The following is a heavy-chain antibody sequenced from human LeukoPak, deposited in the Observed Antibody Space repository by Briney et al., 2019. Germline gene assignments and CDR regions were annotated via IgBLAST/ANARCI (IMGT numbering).Heavy chain of an antibody. J-gene: IGHJ5*02. CDR2: IRSKAYGGTT. CDR1: GFTFGDYC. V-gene: IGHV3-49*03. D-gene: IGHD2-8*01. Sequence: GGSLRLSCPASGFTFGDYCMSWFRQAPGKGLEWVGFIRSKAYGGTTEYAASVKGRFTISRDDSKSIAYLQMNSLKTEDTAVYYCARGPSTLGRTNGWFDPWGQGTLVTVSS. CDR3: ARGPSTLGRTNGWFDP.